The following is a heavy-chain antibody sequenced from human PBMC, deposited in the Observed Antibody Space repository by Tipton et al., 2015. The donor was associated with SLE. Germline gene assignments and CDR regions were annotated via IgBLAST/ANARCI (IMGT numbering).Heavy chain of an antibody. J-gene: IGHJ6*03. D-gene: IGHD2-15*01. V-gene: IGHV3-66*02. Sequence: SLRLSCAASGFTVSSSYMSWVRQAPGKGLEWVSVIYSGGSTYYADSVKGRFTISRDNSKNTLYLQMNSLRAEDTTVYYCAKEDQVGVAMSKGYMDVWGKGTTVTVSS. CDR3: AKEDQVGVAMSKGYMDV. CDR1: GFTVSSSY. CDR2: IYSGGST.